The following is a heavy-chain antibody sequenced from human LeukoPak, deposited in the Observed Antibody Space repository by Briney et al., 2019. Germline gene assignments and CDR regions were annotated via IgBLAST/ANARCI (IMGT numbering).Heavy chain of an antibody. CDR1: GYTFTTYY. Sequence: GASVKVSCKASGYTFTTYYMHWVRQAPGQGLNWMGIINPSSGSTNYAQKFQGRVTMTRDTSTSTVYMELSSLTSEDTAVYYCARGGFRYFDSWSSTPASGGQGTLVTVSS. CDR3: ARGGFRYFDSWSSTPAS. V-gene: IGHV1-46*01. D-gene: IGHD3-9*01. J-gene: IGHJ4*02. CDR2: INPSSGST.